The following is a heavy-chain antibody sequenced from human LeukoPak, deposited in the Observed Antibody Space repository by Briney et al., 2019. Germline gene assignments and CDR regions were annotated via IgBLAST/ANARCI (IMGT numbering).Heavy chain of an antibody. CDR2: IYYSGST. V-gene: IGHV4-59*08. Sequence: PSETLSLTCTVSGGSICDYYWSWIRQPPGKGLEWFGYIYYSGSTKYNPSLKSRVAMSVDTSKNQFSLKLSSVTAADTAVYYCTRRRGGGDGFFENWGQGTLVTVSS. D-gene: IGHD3-16*01. CDR3: TRRRGGGDGFFEN. CDR1: GGSICDYY. J-gene: IGHJ4*02.